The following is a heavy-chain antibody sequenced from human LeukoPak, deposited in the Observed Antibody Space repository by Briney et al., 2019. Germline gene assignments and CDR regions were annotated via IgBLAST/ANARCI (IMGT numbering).Heavy chain of an antibody. CDR2: IKTEGSAT. D-gene: IGHD3-10*01. Sequence: GVSLRLSCALSRLIFSIHYMQWVRQAPEEGLVWVSRIKTEGSATNYADCVEGLFTISRDNAKNTLSRQMNSVGGEDTAVYYCARGRYFFASGCPHAFDIWGRGTMVTVSS. CDR1: RLIFSIHY. V-gene: IGHV3-74*01. J-gene: IGHJ3*02. CDR3: ARGRYFFASGCPHAFDI.